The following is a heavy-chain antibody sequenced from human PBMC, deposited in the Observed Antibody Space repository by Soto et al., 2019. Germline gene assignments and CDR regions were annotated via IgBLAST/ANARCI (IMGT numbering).Heavy chain of an antibody. CDR1: GFTFSKYS. D-gene: IGHD4-17*01. J-gene: IGHJ4*02. Sequence: PGGSLRLSCVASGFTFSKYSMSWVRQAPGKGLEWVSVISSGATRTDYADSVKGRFTIPRDNSKNTLSLQMNSLRADDTAVYYCVIEGGLVGDKEYWGQGSLVTVSS. CDR2: ISSGATRT. CDR3: VIEGGLVGDKEY. V-gene: IGHV3-23*03.